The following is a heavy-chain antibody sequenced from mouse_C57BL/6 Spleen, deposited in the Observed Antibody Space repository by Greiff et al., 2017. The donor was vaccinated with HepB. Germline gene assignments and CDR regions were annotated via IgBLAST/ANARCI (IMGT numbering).Heavy chain of an antibody. CDR2: INPSSGYT. V-gene: IGHV1-4*01. Sequence: QVQLQQSGAELARPGASVKMSCKASGYTFTSYTMHWVKQRPGQGLEWIGYINPSSGYTKYNQKFKDKATLTADKSSSTAYMQLSSLTSEDSAVYYCATDYDDWYFDVGGTGTTVTVSS. CDR3: ATDYDDWYFDV. CDR1: GYTFTSYT. J-gene: IGHJ1*03. D-gene: IGHD2-4*01.